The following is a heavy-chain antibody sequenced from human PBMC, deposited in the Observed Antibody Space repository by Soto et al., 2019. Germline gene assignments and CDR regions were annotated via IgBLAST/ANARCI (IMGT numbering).Heavy chain of an antibody. CDR3: ASIPYGDYVPGPYTPYYYFYGMDV. CDR1: GFTFSSYA. Sequence: QVQLVESGGGVVQPGRSLRLSCAASGFTFSSYAMHWVRQAPGKGLEWVAVISYDGSNKYYADSVKGRFTISRDNSKNTLYLQMNSLRAEDTAVYFCASIPYGDYVPGPYTPYYYFYGMDVWGQGTTVTVSS. D-gene: IGHD4-17*01. J-gene: IGHJ6*02. V-gene: IGHV3-30-3*01. CDR2: ISYDGSNK.